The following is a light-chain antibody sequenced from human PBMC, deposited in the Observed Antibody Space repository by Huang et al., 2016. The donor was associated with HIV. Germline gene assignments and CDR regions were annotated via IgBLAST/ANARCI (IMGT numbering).Light chain of an antibody. CDR1: QGIRTF. Sequence: DIQMTQSPSSLSASVGDRVAITCRASQGIRTFVAWYQQEPGKPPKLLISGASILESGVPSRFSGGRSETEFTLTIRSLQTEDVATYYCQKYSNDPRAFGQGTRVDIK. CDR2: GAS. J-gene: IGKJ1*01. CDR3: QKYSNDPRA. V-gene: IGKV1-27*01.